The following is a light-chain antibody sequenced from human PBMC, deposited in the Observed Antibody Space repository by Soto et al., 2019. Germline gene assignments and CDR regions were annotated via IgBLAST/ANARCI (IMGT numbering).Light chain of an antibody. CDR1: QGVSSW. V-gene: IGKV1-5*01. Sequence: DIQMTQSPPTLPAFVGDTVTITCRASQGVSSWLAWYQQKPGTAPNLLIYDASSLASGVPSRFSGSGSGTKFTLTIRSLQPDDFATYYCQRYISFPKTFGQGTKVEMK. J-gene: IGKJ1*01. CDR2: DAS. CDR3: QRYISFPKT.